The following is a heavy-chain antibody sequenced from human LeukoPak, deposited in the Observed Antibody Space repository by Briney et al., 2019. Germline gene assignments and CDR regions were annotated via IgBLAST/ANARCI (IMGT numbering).Heavy chain of an antibody. Sequence: GGSLRLSCAASGFTFSGSPFHWVRQTSGKGLEWVGRIRSRPNTYATAYAASVKGRFTISRDDSKNMAYLQMNSLETEDTAVYYCTMGGYCNSTNCYAFEYWGQGTLVTVSS. CDR3: TMGGYCNSTNCYAFEY. J-gene: IGHJ4*02. CDR2: IRSRPNTYAT. V-gene: IGHV3-73*01. D-gene: IGHD2-2*01. CDR1: GFTFSGSP.